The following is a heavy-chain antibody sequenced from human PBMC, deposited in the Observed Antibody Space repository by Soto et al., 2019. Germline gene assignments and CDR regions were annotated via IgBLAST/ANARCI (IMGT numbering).Heavy chain of an antibody. CDR3: ARYGSGSYYMPRVGMDV. Sequence: EVQLVESGGGLVQPGGSLRLSCAASGFTFSSYEMNWVRQAPGKGLEWVSYISSSGSTIYYADSVKGRFTISRDNAKNSLYLQMNSLRAEDTAVYYCARYGSGSYYMPRVGMDVWGQGTTVTVSS. V-gene: IGHV3-48*03. CDR2: ISSSGSTI. J-gene: IGHJ6*02. CDR1: GFTFSSYE. D-gene: IGHD3-10*01.